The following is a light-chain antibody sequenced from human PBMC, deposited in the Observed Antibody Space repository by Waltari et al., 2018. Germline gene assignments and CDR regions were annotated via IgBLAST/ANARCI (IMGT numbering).Light chain of an antibody. Sequence: DIVMTQSPDSLAVSLGERATIHCKSSQSVLYNSTNNNYLAWYQQKPGQPPKLLIYWASTRESGVPDRFSGSGSGTDFTLTISSLQPDDFATYYCQQYNSYLLTFGGGTKVEIK. V-gene: IGKV4-1*01. J-gene: IGKJ4*01. CDR1: QSVLYNSTNNNY. CDR2: WAS. CDR3: QQYNSYLLT.